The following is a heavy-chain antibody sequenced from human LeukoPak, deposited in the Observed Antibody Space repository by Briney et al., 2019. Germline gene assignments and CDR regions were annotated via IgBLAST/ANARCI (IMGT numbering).Heavy chain of an antibody. J-gene: IGHJ4*02. D-gene: IGHD6-19*01. Sequence: GGSLRLSCAASGFTFRSHSMSWVRQGPGKGLECVSYISSTSGTIYYADSVKGRFTISRDNAKNSLYLQMNSLRAEDTAVYYCARALAVAGTKTGTSIDYWGQGTLVTVSS. V-gene: IGHV3-48*01. CDR1: GFTFRSHS. CDR3: ARALAVAGTKTGTSIDY. CDR2: ISSTSGTI.